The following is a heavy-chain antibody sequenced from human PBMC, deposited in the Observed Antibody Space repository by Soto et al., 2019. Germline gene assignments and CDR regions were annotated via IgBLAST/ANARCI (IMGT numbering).Heavy chain of an antibody. CDR2: IFWDDDK. J-gene: IGHJ4*02. V-gene: IGHV2-5*02. CDR1: GFSLSTSGVG. Sequence: QITLKESGPTLVKPTQTLTLTCTFSGFSLSTSGVGVGWIRQPPGKALEWLALIFWDDDKRYSPSLKSRLTVTKDTSKTQVVLTMTNMDPVDTATYYCAHRGYCSGGSCPFDYWGQGTLVTVSS. D-gene: IGHD2-15*01. CDR3: AHRGYCSGGSCPFDY.